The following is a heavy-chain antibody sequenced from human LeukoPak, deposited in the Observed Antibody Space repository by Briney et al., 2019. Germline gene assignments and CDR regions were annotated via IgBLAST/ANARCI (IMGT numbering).Heavy chain of an antibody. CDR1: GGSISSSSYY. J-gene: IGHJ4*02. D-gene: IGHD6-19*01. CDR2: IYYSGST. CDR3: ARHRIPPSGWYFAVYYFDY. Sequence: PSETLSLTCTVSGGSISSSSYYWGWIRQPPGKGLEWIGSIYYSGSTYYNPSLKSRVTISVDTSKNQFSLKPSSVTAADTAVYYCARHRIPPSGWYFAVYYFDYWGQGTLVTVSS. V-gene: IGHV4-39*01.